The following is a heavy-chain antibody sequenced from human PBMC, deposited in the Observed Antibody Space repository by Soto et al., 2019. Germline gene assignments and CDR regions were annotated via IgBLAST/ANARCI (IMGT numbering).Heavy chain of an antibody. J-gene: IGHJ4*02. Sequence: SETLSLTCTVSGGSISSYYWSWIRQPPGKGLEWIGYIYYSGSTNYNPSLKSRVTISVDTSKNQFSLKLSSVTAADTAVYYCASAGYCSGGSCYDFAYWGQGTLVTVSS. CDR2: IYYSGST. CDR3: ASAGYCSGGSCYDFAY. V-gene: IGHV4-59*08. D-gene: IGHD2-15*01. CDR1: GGSISSYY.